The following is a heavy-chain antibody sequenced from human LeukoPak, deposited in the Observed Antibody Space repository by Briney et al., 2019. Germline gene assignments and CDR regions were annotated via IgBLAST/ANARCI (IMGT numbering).Heavy chain of an antibody. CDR3: ARQGAVGTTGFDF. CDR2: IYYSGSS. Sequence: SETLSLTCSVSGDSISGIGYYWGWIRQPPGKGLEWIGKIYYSGSSYNNPSLESRVVISLDTSRNQFSLKLTSVTATDTAVYYCARQGAVGTTGFDFWGQGILVTVSP. J-gene: IGHJ4*02. D-gene: IGHD1-1*01. CDR1: GDSISGIGYY. V-gene: IGHV4-39*01.